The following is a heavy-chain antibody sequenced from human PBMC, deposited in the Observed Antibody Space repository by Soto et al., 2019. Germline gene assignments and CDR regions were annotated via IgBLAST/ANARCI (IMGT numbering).Heavy chain of an antibody. J-gene: IGHJ6*02. Sequence: QVQLVQSGAEVKKPGSSVKVSCKASGGTFSSYAISWVRQAPGQGLEWMGGIIPIFGTADYAQTFQGRVTITADESTSTAYMELSSLRPEDTAVYYCASHTGSSPEGRYYYGMDVWGQGTTVTVSS. CDR1: GGTFSSYA. V-gene: IGHV1-69*12. CDR3: ASHTGSSPEGRYYYGMDV. D-gene: IGHD1-26*01. CDR2: IIPIFGTA.